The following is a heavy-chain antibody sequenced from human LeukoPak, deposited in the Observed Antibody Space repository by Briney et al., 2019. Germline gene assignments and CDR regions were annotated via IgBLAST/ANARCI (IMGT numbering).Heavy chain of an antibody. CDR2: IYYSGVT. CDR1: GGSISGSSYY. CDR3: AREAVVSMIGVLKKSRPEVVGIDY. D-gene: IGHD3-22*01. Sequence: NPSETLPLTCTVSGGSISGSSYYWGWLRQPPGKGLEWIGSIYYSGVTYYNPSLKSRVTISVDTSKNQFSLTLSSVTAADTAVYYCAREAVVSMIGVLKKSRPEVVGIDYWGQGTLVTVSS. J-gene: IGHJ4*02. V-gene: IGHV4-39*07.